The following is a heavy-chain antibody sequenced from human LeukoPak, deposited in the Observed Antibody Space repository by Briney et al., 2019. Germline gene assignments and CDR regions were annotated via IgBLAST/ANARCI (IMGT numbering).Heavy chain of an antibody. J-gene: IGHJ2*01. CDR2: ISGRGYST. CDR3: AKIGVIGNWYYDV. V-gene: IGHV3-23*01. CDR1: GFIFGNYA. D-gene: IGHD3-10*01. Sequence: GGSLRLSCAASGFIFGNYAMSWVRQAPGKGLEWVSAISGRGYSTYHADSVKGRFTISRDNSKNTLYLQMNSLRAGDTAIYHCAKIGVIGNWYYDVWGRGTLVTVSS.